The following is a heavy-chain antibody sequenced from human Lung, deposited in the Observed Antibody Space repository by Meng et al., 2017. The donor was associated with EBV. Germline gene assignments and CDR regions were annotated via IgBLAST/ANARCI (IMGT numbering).Heavy chain of an antibody. D-gene: IGHD6-13*01. CDR2: IWYDGSNK. J-gene: IGHJ4*02. CDR3: ARETIAAAGCDY. V-gene: IGHV3-33*01. Sequence: QVQLVESGGGVVQPGRSLRLCCAASGFTFSSYGMHWVRQAPGKGLEWVAVIWYDGSNKYYADSVKGRFTISRDNSKNTLYLQMNSLRAEDTAVYYCARETIAAAGCDYWGQGTLVTVSS. CDR1: GFTFSSYG.